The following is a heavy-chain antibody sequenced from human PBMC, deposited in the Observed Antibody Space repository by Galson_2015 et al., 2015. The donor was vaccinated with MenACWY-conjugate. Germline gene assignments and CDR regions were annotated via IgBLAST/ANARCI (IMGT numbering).Heavy chain of an antibody. CDR3: ARAAWNSMFFDS. D-gene: IGHD1-7*01. CDR1: DDSVNSGSYY. J-gene: IGHJ4*02. Sequence: ETLSLTCTVSDDSVNSGSYYWNWIRQPPGKVLEWIGYVYYNGNTNYNPSVESRVTISVDTSKNQFSLRLSSVTAADTAVYYCARAAWNSMFFDSWGQGSLVTVSS. V-gene: IGHV4-61*01. CDR2: VYYNGNT.